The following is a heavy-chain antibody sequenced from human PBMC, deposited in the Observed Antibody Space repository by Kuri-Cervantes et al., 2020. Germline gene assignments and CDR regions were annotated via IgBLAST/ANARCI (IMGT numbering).Heavy chain of an antibody. CDR3: AKDTSMVPNIGAFDI. J-gene: IGHJ3*02. D-gene: IGHD5-18*01. Sequence: GESLKISCAASGFTFSSYAMHWVRQAPGKGLEWVAVISYDGSNKYYADSVKGRFTISRDNSKNTLYLQMNSLRAEDTALYYCAKDTSMVPNIGAFDIWGQGTMVTVSS. CDR1: GFTFSSYA. V-gene: IGHV3-30*01. CDR2: ISYDGSNK.